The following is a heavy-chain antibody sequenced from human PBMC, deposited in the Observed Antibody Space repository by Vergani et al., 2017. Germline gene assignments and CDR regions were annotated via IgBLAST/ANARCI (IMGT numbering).Heavy chain of an antibody. J-gene: IGHJ5*02. CDR3: AGGGWST. Sequence: QVQLVQSGAEVKKPGSSVKVSCKASGGTFKNSAFSWVRQVPGQGLEWMGRIITFFGTTDYAQKFQGRVTITADESTSTAYMELSSLRSEDTAVYYCAGGGWSTWGQGTLVTVSS. V-gene: IGHV1-69*13. CDR1: GGTFKNSA. CDR2: IITFFGTT. D-gene: IGHD6-19*01.